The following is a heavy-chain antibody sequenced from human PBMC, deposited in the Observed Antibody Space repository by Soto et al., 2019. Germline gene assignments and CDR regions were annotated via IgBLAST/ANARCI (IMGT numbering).Heavy chain of an antibody. Sequence: SETLSLTCTVSGVSVSTNTQYWGWIRQSPGKGLEWIGSIYYGGRTYYNPSLKSRVTISVDTSKNQFSLRLNSVTAADTAVYYCARSSHKESWFDPWGQGTLVTVSS. V-gene: IGHV4-39*07. CDR1: GVSVSTNTQY. D-gene: IGHD6-13*01. CDR2: IYYGGRT. CDR3: ARSSHKESWFDP. J-gene: IGHJ5*02.